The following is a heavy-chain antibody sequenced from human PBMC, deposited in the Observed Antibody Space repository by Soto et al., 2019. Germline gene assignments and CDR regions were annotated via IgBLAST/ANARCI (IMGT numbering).Heavy chain of an antibody. CDR1: GYTFTSYG. J-gene: IGHJ4*02. D-gene: IGHD6-19*01. Sequence: GASVKVSCKASGYTFTSYGISWVRQAPGQGLEWMGWISAYNGNTNYAQKLQGRVTMTTDTSTSTAYMELRSLRSDDTAVYYCARGSSGWPTGVKCPEYWGQGTLVTVSS. V-gene: IGHV1-18*01. CDR2: ISAYNGNT. CDR3: ARGSSGWPTGVKCPEY.